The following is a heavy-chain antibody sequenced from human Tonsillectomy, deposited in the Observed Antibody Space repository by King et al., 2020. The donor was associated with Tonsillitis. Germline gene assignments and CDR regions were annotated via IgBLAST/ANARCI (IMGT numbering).Heavy chain of an antibody. Sequence: LQLQESGPGVVKPSETLSLTCTGSGGSIKNSIHYWAWIRQPPGKGLDWIGYMYYSGTIFYNPSLKRRITISGCASENRFSLKLSSVTAADTAVYFCATYVSGSFDYWGQGALVTVSS. CDR1: GGSIKNSIHY. D-gene: IGHD1-26*01. CDR3: ATYVSGSFDY. J-gene: IGHJ4*02. CDR2: MYYSGTI. V-gene: IGHV4-39*01.